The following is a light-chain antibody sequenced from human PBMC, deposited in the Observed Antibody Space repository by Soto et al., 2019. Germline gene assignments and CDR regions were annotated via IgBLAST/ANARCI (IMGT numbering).Light chain of an antibody. CDR1: QPIRSS. J-gene: IGKJ1*01. V-gene: IGKV1-6*01. CDR2: DAS. CDR3: LQDATYPWT. Sequence: ANQMTQSPSSLSASLGDTVTINCRASQPIRSSLVWYQQKSGKAPNLLISDASSLHSGVPSRFSGSGFGTHFRLTISGLQSEDCGTYYCLQDATYPWTFGQGTRVDVK.